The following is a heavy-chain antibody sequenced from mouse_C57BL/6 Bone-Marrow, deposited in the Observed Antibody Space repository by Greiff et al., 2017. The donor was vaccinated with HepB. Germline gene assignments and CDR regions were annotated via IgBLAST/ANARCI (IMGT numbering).Heavy chain of an antibody. CDR3: ARPNWGYAMDY. CDR2: ISNGGGST. D-gene: IGHD4-1*02. Sequence: EVKLVESGGGLVQPGGSLKLSCAASGFTFSDYYMYWVRQTPEKRLEWVAYISNGGGSTYYPDTVKGRFTISRDNAKNTLYLQMSRLKSEDTAMYYCARPNWGYAMDYWGQGTSVTVSS. V-gene: IGHV5-12*01. J-gene: IGHJ4*01. CDR1: GFTFSDYY.